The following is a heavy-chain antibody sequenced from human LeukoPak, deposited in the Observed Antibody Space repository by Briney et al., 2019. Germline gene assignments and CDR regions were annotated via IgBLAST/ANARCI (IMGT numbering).Heavy chain of an antibody. CDR1: GYSFTSYW. V-gene: IGHV5-51*01. Sequence: GESLKISFKGSGYSFTSYWIGWVRQMPGKGLEWMGIIYPGDSDTRYSPSFQGQVTISADKSISTAYLQWSSLKASDTALYYCARSTAFRSKYSSRLFDYWGQGTLVTVSS. CDR3: ARSTAFRSKYSSRLFDY. CDR2: IYPGDSDT. D-gene: IGHD6-6*01. J-gene: IGHJ4*02.